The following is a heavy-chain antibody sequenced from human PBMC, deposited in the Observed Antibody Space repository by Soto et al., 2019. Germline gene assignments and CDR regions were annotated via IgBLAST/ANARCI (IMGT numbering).Heavy chain of an antibody. V-gene: IGHV1-2*02. CDR3: AKSSWSIFGVVIGWFDL. CDR1: GYTFTGYY. CDR2: INPNSGGT. Sequence: QEQLVQSGAEVKKPGASVKVSCKASGYTFTGYYIHWVRQAPGQGLEWMGWINPNSGGTNYAQKFQGRVNMTRDTSISTAYMDLTRLRADDPAVYYCAKSSWSIFGVVIGWFDLWGQGTLVTVSS. J-gene: IGHJ5*02. D-gene: IGHD3-3*02.